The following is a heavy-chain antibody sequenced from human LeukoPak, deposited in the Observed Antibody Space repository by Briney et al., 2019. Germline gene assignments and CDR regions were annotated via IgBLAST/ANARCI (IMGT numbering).Heavy chain of an antibody. CDR3: ARSLGTVTTALLGY. D-gene: IGHD4-17*01. Sequence: QPGGSLRLSCAASXLTFSDCAMTWVRQAPGKGLEWVSSVSGSGDNTYYADSVKGRFTISRDDSKNTLYLQMNSLRAEDTAVYYCARSLGTVTTALLGYWGQGTLVTVSS. CDR2: VSGSGDNT. J-gene: IGHJ4*02. V-gene: IGHV3-23*01. CDR1: XLTFSDCA.